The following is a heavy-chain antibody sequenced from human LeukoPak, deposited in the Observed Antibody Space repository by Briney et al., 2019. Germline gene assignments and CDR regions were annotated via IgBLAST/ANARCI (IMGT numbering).Heavy chain of an antibody. CDR2: IYPGDSDT. CDR1: GYSFTSYW. Sequence: GESLKISCKGSGYSFTSYWIGWVRQMPGKGLEGLGIIYPGDSDTRYSPSFQGQVTISADKSISTAYLQWSSLKASDTAMYYCVRPRYRSSTSCSGYFDYWGQGTLVTVSS. V-gene: IGHV5-51*01. J-gene: IGHJ4*02. D-gene: IGHD2-2*01. CDR3: VRPRYRSSTSCSGYFDY.